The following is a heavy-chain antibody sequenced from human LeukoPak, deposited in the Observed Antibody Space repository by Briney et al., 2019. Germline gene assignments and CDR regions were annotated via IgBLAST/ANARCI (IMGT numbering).Heavy chain of an antibody. D-gene: IGHD3-22*01. CDR1: GGSISSYY. CDR3: ARYPDYYDSGLGAYNWFDP. Sequence: SETLSLTCTVSGGSISSYYWSWIRQPPGKGLEWIGYIYYSGSTNYNPSLKSRVTTSVDTTKNQFSLKLSSVTAADTAVYYCARYPDYYDSGLGAYNWFDPWGQGTLVTVSS. V-gene: IGHV4-59*01. CDR2: IYYSGST. J-gene: IGHJ5*02.